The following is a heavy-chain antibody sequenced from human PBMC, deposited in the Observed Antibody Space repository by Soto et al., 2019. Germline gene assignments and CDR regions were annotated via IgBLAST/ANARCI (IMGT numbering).Heavy chain of an antibody. CDR3: ARDQDLELNY. CDR2: IKQDGSEK. V-gene: IGHV3-7*05. CDR1: GFTFSSYW. D-gene: IGHD1-7*01. J-gene: IGHJ4*02. Sequence: EVQLVESGGGLVQPGGPRRLPCQASGFTFSSYWMSWVRQAPGKGLEGVANIKQDGSEKYYVDSVKGRFTISRDNAKNSLYLQMNSLRAEDTAVYYCARDQDLELNYWGQGTLVTVSS.